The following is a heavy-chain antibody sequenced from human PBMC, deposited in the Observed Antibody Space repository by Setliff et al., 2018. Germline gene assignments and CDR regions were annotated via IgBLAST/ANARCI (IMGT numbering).Heavy chain of an antibody. CDR3: ARAGDRGLGGMDV. J-gene: IGHJ6*02. D-gene: IGHD7-27*01. CDR2: LYTGGST. Sequence: SETLSLTCTVSGGSVSSGSYYWSWIRQPAGKGLEWIGRLYTGGSTNYNPALKSRVSFSVDASKNHSSLKLNDVTAADTAVYYCARAGDRGLGGMDVWGQGTTVTVSS. CDR1: GGSVSSGSYY. V-gene: IGHV4-61*02.